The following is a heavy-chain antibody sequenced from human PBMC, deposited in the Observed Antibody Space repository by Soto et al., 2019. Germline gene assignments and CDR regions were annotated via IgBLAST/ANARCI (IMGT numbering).Heavy chain of an antibody. D-gene: IGHD2-2*01. Sequence: SETLSLTCAVYGGSFSGYYWSWIRQPPGKGLEGIGEINHSGSTNYNPPRKSRVTLSVSASKNQCSLKLSSGSAADSALYFCARVDPSIGLRSGLPHSTFDYWGQGTLVTVSS. CDR3: ARVDPSIGLRSGLPHSTFDY. CDR1: GGSFSGYY. CDR2: INHSGST. V-gene: IGHV4-34*01. J-gene: IGHJ4*02.